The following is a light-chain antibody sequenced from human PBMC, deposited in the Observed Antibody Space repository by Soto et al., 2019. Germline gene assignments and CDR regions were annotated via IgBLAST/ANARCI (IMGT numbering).Light chain of an antibody. Sequence: QPVLTQSPSASASLGASVKLTCTLSSGHSNYAIAWHQQQPEKGPRYLMKVNSDGSHRKGDGIPDRFSGSSSGAQRYLTISSLHSEDEADYCCQTWGTGIRVFGTGTKLTVL. CDR3: QTWGTGIRV. CDR1: SGHSNYA. V-gene: IGLV4-69*01. J-gene: IGLJ1*01. CDR2: VNSDGSH.